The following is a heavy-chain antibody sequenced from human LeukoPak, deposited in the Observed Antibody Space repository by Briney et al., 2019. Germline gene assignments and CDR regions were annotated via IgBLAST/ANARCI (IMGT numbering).Heavy chain of an antibody. CDR2: ISYDGSNK. CDR3: AKEGVDIVVVVAATGYYYYYMDV. V-gene: IGHV3-30*18. D-gene: IGHD2-15*01. J-gene: IGHJ6*03. Sequence: PGGSLRLSCAASGFTFSSYGMHWVRQAPGKGLEWVAVISYDGSNKYYADSVKGRFTISRDNSKNTLYLQMNSLRAEDTAVYYCAKEGVDIVVVVAATGYYYYYMDVWGKGTTVTVSS. CDR1: GFTFSSYG.